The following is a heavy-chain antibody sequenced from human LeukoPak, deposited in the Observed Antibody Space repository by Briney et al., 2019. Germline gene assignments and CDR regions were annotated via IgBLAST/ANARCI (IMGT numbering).Heavy chain of an antibody. Sequence: GGSLRLSCAASGFTVSSNHMSWVRQAPGKGLEWVSVIYSGGSTYYADSVKGRFTSSRDNSKNTLYLQMNSLRAEDTAVYYCASHSSGWYGFDYWGQGTLVTVSS. V-gene: IGHV3-53*01. CDR2: IYSGGST. CDR1: GFTVSSNH. D-gene: IGHD6-13*01. J-gene: IGHJ4*02. CDR3: ASHSSGWYGFDY.